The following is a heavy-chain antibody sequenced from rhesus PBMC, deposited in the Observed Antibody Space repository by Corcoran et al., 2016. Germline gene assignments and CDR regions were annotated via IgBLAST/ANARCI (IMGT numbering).Heavy chain of an antibody. V-gene: IGHV4S9*01. D-gene: IGHD4-29*01. CDR2: IYGDSAST. Sequence: QVQLQESGPGLVKPSETLSLTCGVSRGSITDTYYWNWIRQPPGKGLEWIANIYGDSASTYYNPSLRSRVTISKDTSKNQFFLKLNSLTAADTAVYYCAPLSAYGNFDYWGQGVLVTVSS. CDR3: APLSAYGNFDY. CDR1: RGSITDTYY. J-gene: IGHJ4*01.